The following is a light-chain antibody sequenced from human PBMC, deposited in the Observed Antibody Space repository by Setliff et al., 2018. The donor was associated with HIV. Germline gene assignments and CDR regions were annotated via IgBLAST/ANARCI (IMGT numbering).Light chain of an antibody. J-gene: IGLJ1*01. CDR1: GSDIGGYNY. CDR2: DVS. CDR3: ASYRPNDLGV. V-gene: IGLV2-14*03. Sequence: QSVLTQPTSVSGSPGQSIAISCNGTGSDIGGYNYVSWYQQLPGKAPKLLIYDVSDRPSGVSHRFSGSKSGNTASLTISGLQSEDEADYYCASYRPNDLGVFGTGTKVTVL.